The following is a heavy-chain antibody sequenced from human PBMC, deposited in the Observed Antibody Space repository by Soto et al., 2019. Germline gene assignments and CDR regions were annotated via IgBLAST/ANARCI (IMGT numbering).Heavy chain of an antibody. J-gene: IGHJ4*02. V-gene: IGHV3-23*01. CDR1: GFSFSSYA. CDR3: AKEFYYDASGQYSDLYFDS. Sequence: EVLLLESGGGLTQPGGSLRLACAASGFSFSSYAMSWVRQAPPQGLEWVSSISTRGGRTYYADSVKGRFSISRDNSANAVYLDMDNLRPEDTGIYYCAKEFYYDASGQYSDLYFDSWSQGALVTVSS. CDR2: ISTRGGRT. D-gene: IGHD3-22*01.